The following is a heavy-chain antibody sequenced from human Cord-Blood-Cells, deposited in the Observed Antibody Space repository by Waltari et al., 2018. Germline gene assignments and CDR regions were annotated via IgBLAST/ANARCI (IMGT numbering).Heavy chain of an antibody. D-gene: IGHD3-10*01. V-gene: IGHV4-31*03. CDR3: AREGINYYGSGSYYNWFDP. Sequence: QVQLQESGPGLVKPSQTLSLTCTVPGGSISSGGYYWSWIRQHPGKGLEWIGYIYYSGSTYYNPSLKSRVTISVDTSKNQFSLKLSSVTAADTAVYYCAREGINYYGSGSYYNWFDPWGQGTLVTVSS. J-gene: IGHJ5*02. CDR2: IYYSGST. CDR1: GGSISSGGYY.